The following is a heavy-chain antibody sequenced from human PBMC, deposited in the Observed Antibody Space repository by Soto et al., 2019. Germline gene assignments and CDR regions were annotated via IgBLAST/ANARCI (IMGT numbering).Heavy chain of an antibody. CDR1: GYIFSNYY. V-gene: IGHV1-46*01. CDR3: ARRGMSKIGFDT. CDR2: FNPSGDAT. Sequence: QVQLVQSGAEVKKPGTSVKVYGKASGYIFSNYYMHWVRQAPGQGLEWMGVFNPSGDATHYAQSFQVRVSVTRDTSTSTVYMELSTLTSEDTAVYYCARRGMSKIGFDTWGQGTMVTVSS. J-gene: IGHJ3*02. D-gene: IGHD3-10*01.